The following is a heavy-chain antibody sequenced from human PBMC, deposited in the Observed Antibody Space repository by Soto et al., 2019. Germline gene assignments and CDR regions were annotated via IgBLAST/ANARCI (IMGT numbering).Heavy chain of an antibody. CDR3: ARDPRIVGAKIPENWFDP. Sequence: GGSLRLSCAASGFTFSSYGMHWVRQAPGKGLEWVAVISYDGSNKYYADSVKGRFTISRDNSKNTLYLQMNSLRAEDTAVYYCARDPRIVGAKIPENWFDPWGQGTLVTVSS. D-gene: IGHD1-26*01. J-gene: IGHJ5*02. CDR2: ISYDGSNK. V-gene: IGHV3-30*03. CDR1: GFTFSSYG.